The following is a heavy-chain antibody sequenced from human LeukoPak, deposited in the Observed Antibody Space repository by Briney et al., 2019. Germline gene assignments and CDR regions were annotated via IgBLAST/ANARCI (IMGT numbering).Heavy chain of an antibody. J-gene: IGHJ4*02. D-gene: IGHD6-19*01. CDR1: GGSISSSSYY. CDR3: AGVDSSGWGDLGYFDY. CDR2: IYYSGST. V-gene: IGHV4-39*01. Sequence: SETLSLTCTVSGGSISSSSYYWGWSRQPPGKGLEWIGSIYYSGSTYYNPSLKSRVTISVDTSKNQFSLKLSSVTAADTAVYYCAGVDSSGWGDLGYFDYWGQGTLVTVSS.